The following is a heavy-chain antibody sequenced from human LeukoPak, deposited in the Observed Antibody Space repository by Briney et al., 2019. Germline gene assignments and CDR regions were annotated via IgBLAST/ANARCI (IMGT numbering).Heavy chain of an antibody. Sequence: GASVKVSCKASGYTFTGYYMHWVRQAPGQGREWMGWINPNSGGTNYAQKFQGRVTMTRDTSVSTAYMELSRLRSDDTAVYYCARGLMIVVVTGGGDDAFDIWGQGTMVTVSS. V-gene: IGHV1-2*02. CDR3: ARGLMIVVVTGGGDDAFDI. CDR2: INPNSGGT. J-gene: IGHJ3*02. CDR1: GYTFTGYY. D-gene: IGHD3-22*01.